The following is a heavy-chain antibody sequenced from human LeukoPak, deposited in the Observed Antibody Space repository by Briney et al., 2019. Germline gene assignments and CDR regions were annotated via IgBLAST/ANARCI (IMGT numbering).Heavy chain of an antibody. V-gene: IGHV4-59*11. CDR2: VYYSGTT. CDR1: GGSMSSRY. CDR3: ARDVARSGDLFGWFDP. D-gene: IGHD3-10*01. J-gene: IGHJ5*02. Sequence: SETLSLTCTVSGGSMSSRYWSWIRQPPGKGLEWIGDVYYSGTTNPNPSLKSRVTISVDTSKNQFSLDLRSVTAADTAVYYCARDVARSGDLFGWFDPWGQGTLVIVSS.